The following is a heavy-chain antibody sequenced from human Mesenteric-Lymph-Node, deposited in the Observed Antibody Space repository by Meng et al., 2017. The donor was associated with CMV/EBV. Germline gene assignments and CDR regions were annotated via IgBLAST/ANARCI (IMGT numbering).Heavy chain of an antibody. J-gene: IGHJ4*02. V-gene: IGHV4-39*07. Sequence: AWVRQPPGKGLEWIGSIYYSGSTYHNTSLKSRVTISVDTSKNQFSLKLSSVTAADTAVYYCARDRGDMTTVTRADYWGQGTLVTVSS. D-gene: IGHD4-11*01. CDR3: ARDRGDMTTVTRADY. CDR2: IYYSGST.